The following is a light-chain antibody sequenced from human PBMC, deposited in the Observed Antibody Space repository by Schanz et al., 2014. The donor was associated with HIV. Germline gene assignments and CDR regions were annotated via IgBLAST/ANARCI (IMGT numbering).Light chain of an antibody. CDR3: ATWDDSLNGVV. CDR2: AGN. V-gene: IGLV1-44*01. CDR1: SSNIGINT. Sequence: QSVLTQPPSASGTPGQRVTISCSGSSSNIGINTVNWYQHLPGTAPKLLIYAGNQRASGVPDRLSGSGSGTSASLAISGLRSDDEAHYYCATWDDSLNGVVFGGGTKLTVL. J-gene: IGLJ2*01.